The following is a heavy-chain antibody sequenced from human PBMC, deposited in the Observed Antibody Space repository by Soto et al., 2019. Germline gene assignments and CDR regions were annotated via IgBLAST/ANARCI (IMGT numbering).Heavy chain of an antibody. V-gene: IGHV3-23*01. D-gene: IGHD3-10*01. CDR3: AKSTLREVHPSVFDS. CDR2: ISGSGGAT. Sequence: PGGSLRLSCAASGFTFSSYAMNWVRQAPGKGLEWISVISGSGGATYFADSVKGRFVISRDTSKNTLYLQMNSLRAEDTAIYYCAKSTLREVHPSVFDSWGQGSSVPVSS. CDR1: GFTFSSYA. J-gene: IGHJ4*02.